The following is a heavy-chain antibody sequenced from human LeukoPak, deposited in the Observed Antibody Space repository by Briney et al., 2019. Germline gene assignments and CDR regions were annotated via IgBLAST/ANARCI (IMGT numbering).Heavy chain of an antibody. Sequence: ASVKVSCKASGYTFTSYGISWVRQAPGQGLEWMGWISAYNGNTNYAQKLQGRVTMTTDTSTSTAYMELRSLRSEDTAVYYCARVTDYDILTGYPTNYYMDVWGKGTTVTISS. CDR3: ARVTDYDILTGYPTNYYMDV. V-gene: IGHV1-18*01. D-gene: IGHD3-9*01. CDR1: GYTFTSYG. J-gene: IGHJ6*03. CDR2: ISAYNGNT.